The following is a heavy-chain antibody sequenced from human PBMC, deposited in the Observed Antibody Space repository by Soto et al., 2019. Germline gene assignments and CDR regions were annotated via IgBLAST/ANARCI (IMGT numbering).Heavy chain of an antibody. CDR2: ISNDGSNK. J-gene: IGHJ4*02. Sequence: QVQLVESGGGVVQPGRSLRLSCAASGFTFSSYAMHWVRQAPGKGLEWVAVISNDGSNKYYADSVKGRFTISRDNSKNTLYLQMNSLRAEDTAVYYCARDVGDDILTGFTVYWGQGTLVTVSS. D-gene: IGHD3-9*01. V-gene: IGHV3-30-3*01. CDR3: ARDVGDDILTGFTVY. CDR1: GFTFSSYA.